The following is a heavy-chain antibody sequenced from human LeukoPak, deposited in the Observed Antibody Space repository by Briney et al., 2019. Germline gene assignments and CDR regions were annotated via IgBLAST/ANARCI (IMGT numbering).Heavy chain of an antibody. CDR3: ATYSGRMVVAATPLDY. J-gene: IGHJ4*02. CDR2: FDPEDGET. V-gene: IGHV1-24*01. CDR1: GYTLTELS. Sequence: GASVKVSFKVSGYTLTELSMHWVRQAPGKGLEWMGGFDPEDGETIYAQKFQGRVTMTEDTSTDTAYMELSSLRSEDTAVYYCATYSGRMVVAATPLDYWGQGTLVTVSS. D-gene: IGHD2-15*01.